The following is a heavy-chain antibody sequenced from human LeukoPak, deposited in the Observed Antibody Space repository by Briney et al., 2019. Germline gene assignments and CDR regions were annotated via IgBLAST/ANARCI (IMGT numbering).Heavy chain of an antibody. J-gene: IGHJ4*02. V-gene: IGHV3-64*01. CDR2: ISSNGGST. D-gene: IGHD6-6*01. CDR1: GFTFSSYA. CDR3: ARDGMAARPFDY. Sequence: GGSLRLSCAASGFTFSSYAMHWVRQAPGKGLEYVSAISSNGGSTYYANSVKGRFTISRDNSKNTLYLQMGSLRAEDMAVHYCARDGMAARPFDYWGQGTLVTVSS.